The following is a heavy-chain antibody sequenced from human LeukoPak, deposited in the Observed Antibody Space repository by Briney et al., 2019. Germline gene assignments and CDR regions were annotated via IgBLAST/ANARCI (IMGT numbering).Heavy chain of an antibody. CDR1: GFTFSSYS. Sequence: PGGSLRLSCAASGFTFSSYSMNWVRQAPGKGLEWVSSISSSSSYIYYADSVKGRFTISRDNAKNSLYLQMNSLRAEDTAVYYCAREDYDILTGSDAFDIWGQGTMVTVSS. D-gene: IGHD3-9*01. CDR3: AREDYDILTGSDAFDI. J-gene: IGHJ3*02. V-gene: IGHV3-21*01. CDR2: ISSSSSYI.